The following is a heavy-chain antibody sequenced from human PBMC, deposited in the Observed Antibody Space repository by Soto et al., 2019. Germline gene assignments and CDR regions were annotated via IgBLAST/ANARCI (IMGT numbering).Heavy chain of an antibody. CDR2: IWYDGSNK. J-gene: IGHJ5*02. CDR3: ARDPAMGDSSGFYYVRWFDP. V-gene: IGHV3-33*01. CDR1: GFTFSSHG. D-gene: IGHD3-22*01. Sequence: GGSLRLSCAASGFTFSSHGMHWVRQAPGKGLEWVAVIWYDGSNKYYADSVKGRFTISRDNSKNTLYLQMNSLRAKDTAVYYCARDPAMGDSSGFYYVRWFDPWGQGTLVTVSS.